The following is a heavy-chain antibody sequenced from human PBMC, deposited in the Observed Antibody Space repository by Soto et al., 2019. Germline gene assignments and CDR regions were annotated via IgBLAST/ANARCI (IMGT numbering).Heavy chain of an antibody. J-gene: IGHJ4*02. CDR2: IWYDGSNK. CDR1: GFTFSSYG. CDR3: ARGSPRNTDFDY. D-gene: IGHD1-1*01. Sequence: QVQLVESGGGVVQPGRSLRFSCAASGFTFSSYGMHWVRQAPGKGLEWVAVIWYDGSNKYYADSVKGRFTISRDNSKNTLYLQMNSLRAEDTAVYYCARGSPRNTDFDYWGLGTMVTGSS. V-gene: IGHV3-33*01.